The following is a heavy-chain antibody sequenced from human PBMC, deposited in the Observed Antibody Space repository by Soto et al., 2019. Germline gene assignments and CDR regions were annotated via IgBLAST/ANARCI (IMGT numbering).Heavy chain of an antibody. Sequence: QVQLVQSGAEVKKPGASVKVSCRASGYTFTYYYIHWVRQAPGQGLEWLGIINPTSGSTNYAQKFQGRVTLTMDTSTTTVYMELSGLRAEDTAIFYCARDLAAGDHWGQGTLVTVSS. CDR2: INPTSGST. V-gene: IGHV1-46*01. D-gene: IGHD6-13*01. CDR1: GYTFTYYY. CDR3: ARDLAAGDH. J-gene: IGHJ4*02.